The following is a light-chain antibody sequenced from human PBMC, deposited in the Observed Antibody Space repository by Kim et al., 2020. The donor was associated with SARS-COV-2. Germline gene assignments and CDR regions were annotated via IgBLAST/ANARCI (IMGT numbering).Light chain of an antibody. Sequence: PGDSAPLPRRATQCFRSHYLAWYQQRPGQHPRLLVYGAHTRRAGSQVRFTGSGSGTDFPLTHTRLEPEDCVVYYCQQYGSSAYTFGQGTKLE. CDR3: QQYGSSAYT. CDR2: GAH. CDR1: QCFRSHY. J-gene: IGKJ2*01. V-gene: IGKV3-20*01.